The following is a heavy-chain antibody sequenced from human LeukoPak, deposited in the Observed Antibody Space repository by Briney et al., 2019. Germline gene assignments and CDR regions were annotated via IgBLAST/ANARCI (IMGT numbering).Heavy chain of an antibody. J-gene: IGHJ4*02. D-gene: IGHD3-10*01. Sequence: PSETLSLTCAVYGGSFSGYYWSWIRQPPGKGLEWIGYIYYSGSTNYNPSLKSRVTISVDTSKNQFSLKLSSVTAADTAVYYCARGEVQDYWGQGTLVTVSS. V-gene: IGHV4-59*12. CDR1: GGSFSGYY. CDR2: IYYSGST. CDR3: ARGEVQDY.